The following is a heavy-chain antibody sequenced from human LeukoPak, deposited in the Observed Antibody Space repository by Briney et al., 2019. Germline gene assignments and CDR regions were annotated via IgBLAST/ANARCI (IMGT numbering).Heavy chain of an antibody. CDR2: FDPEDGET. CDR1: GYTLTELS. D-gene: IGHD5-24*01. J-gene: IGHJ5*02. V-gene: IGHV1-24*01. CDR3: ATMVDSEMATIWGWFDP. Sequence: ASVKVSCKVSGYTLTELSMHWVRQAPGKGLEWMGGFDPEDGETIYAQKFQGRVTMTEDTSTDTAYMELSSLRSEDTAVYYCATMVDSEMATIWGWFDPWGQGTLVTVSS.